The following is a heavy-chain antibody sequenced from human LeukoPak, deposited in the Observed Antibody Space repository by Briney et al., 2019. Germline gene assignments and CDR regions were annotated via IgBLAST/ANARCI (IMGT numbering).Heavy chain of an antibody. D-gene: IGHD1-26*01. CDR1: GFTFSSYG. CDR3: AKDVKAARDSGSSPKYYFDY. J-gene: IGHJ4*02. CDR2: IRYDGSNK. V-gene: IGHV3-30*02. Sequence: GGSLKLSCAASGFTFSSYGMHWVRQAPGKGLEWVAFIRYDGSNKYYADSVKGRFTISRDNSKNTLYLQMNSLRAEDTAVYYCAKDVKAARDSGSSPKYYFDYWGQGTLVTVSS.